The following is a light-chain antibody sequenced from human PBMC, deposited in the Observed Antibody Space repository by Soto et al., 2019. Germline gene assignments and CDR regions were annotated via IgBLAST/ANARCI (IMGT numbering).Light chain of an antibody. CDR2: AAS. Sequence: AIRMTQSPSSFSASTGDRVTITCRASQGVSNYLAWYQQRQGKAPKLLIYAASTLQTGVPSTFSGSGSSADFNLPISRLQSDDFATYYCLQYFTCPFTFGPRTKVDI. V-gene: IGKV1-8*01. CDR1: QGVSNY. CDR3: LQYFTCPFT. J-gene: IGKJ3*01.